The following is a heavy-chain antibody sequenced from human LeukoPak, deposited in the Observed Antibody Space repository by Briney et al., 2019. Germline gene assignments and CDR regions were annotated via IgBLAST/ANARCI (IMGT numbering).Heavy chain of an antibody. CDR2: IYYSGST. CDR1: GGSISSGDYY. J-gene: IGHJ5*02. V-gene: IGHV4-30-4*08. CDR3: ARVNCSSTSCYTWGGNWFDP. Sequence: SQTLSLTCTVSGGSISSGDYYWCWIRQPPGKGLEWIGYIYYSGSTYYNPSLKSRVTISVDTSKNQFSLKLSSVTAADTAVYYCARVNCSSTSCYTWGGNWFDPWGQGTLVTVSS. D-gene: IGHD2-2*02.